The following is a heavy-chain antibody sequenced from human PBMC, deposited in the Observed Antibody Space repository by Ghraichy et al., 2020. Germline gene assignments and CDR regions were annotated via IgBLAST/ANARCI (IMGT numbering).Heavy chain of an antibody. CDR3: VRATSQDKDAYGTSYHYGMDV. CDR2: ISYDGSRK. Sequence: GGSLRLSCTASGFTFSNYGLHWVRQAPGKGLEWVAVISYDGSRKFNADSVKGRFTISRDNSKNTLYLQMNSLRDEVTAVYYCVRATSQDKDAYGTSYHYGMDVWGQGTTVIVSS. J-gene: IGHJ6*02. V-gene: IGHV3-30*03. CDR1: GFTFSNYG. D-gene: IGHD2-2*01.